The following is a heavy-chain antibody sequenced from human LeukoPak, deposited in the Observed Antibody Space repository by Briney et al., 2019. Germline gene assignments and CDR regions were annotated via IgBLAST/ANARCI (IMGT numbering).Heavy chain of an antibody. CDR2: IYHSGST. Sequence: SETLSLTCTVSGGSISSYYWSWIRQPPGKGLEWIAYIYHSGSTNFNPSLKSRGTISIDTSKNQFSLKLSSVTAADTAMYYCARAPDYRWFDPWGQGTLVTVSS. CDR3: ARAPDYRWFDP. V-gene: IGHV4-59*01. CDR1: GGSISSYY. J-gene: IGHJ5*02. D-gene: IGHD4/OR15-4a*01.